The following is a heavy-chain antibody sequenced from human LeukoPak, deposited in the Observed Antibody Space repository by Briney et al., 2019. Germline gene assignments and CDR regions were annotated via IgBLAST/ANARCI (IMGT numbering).Heavy chain of an antibody. CDR1: RFTPSSNY. CDR2: IYSGGST. CDR3: ARGSWFDP. J-gene: IGHJ5*02. Sequence: GGSLRLSCAASRFTPSSNYMSGVRQAPGKGLEWVSVIYSGGSTYYAVSVKGRFTISRDNSKSTLYLQMNSLRAEDTDVYYCARGSWFDPWGQGTLVTVSS. V-gene: IGHV3-66*01.